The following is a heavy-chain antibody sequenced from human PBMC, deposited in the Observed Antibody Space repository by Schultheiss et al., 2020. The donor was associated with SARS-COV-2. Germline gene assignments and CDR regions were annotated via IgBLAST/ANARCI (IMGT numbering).Heavy chain of an antibody. Sequence: SVKVSCKTSGYTFATYDINWVRQATGQGLEWMGRIIPIFGTANYAQKFQGRVTMTTDRSTSTAYMELRSLRSDDTAVYYCARDGRHGSGNDYYYYGMDVWGQGTTVTVSS. V-gene: IGHV1-69*05. CDR3: ARDGRHGSGNDYYYYGMDV. J-gene: IGHJ6*02. CDR1: GYTFATYD. D-gene: IGHD3-10*01. CDR2: IIPIFGTA.